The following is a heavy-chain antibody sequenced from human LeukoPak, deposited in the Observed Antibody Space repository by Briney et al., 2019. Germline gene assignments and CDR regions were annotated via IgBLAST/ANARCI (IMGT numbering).Heavy chain of an antibody. CDR1: GFTFDDYA. CDR3: AKGVAAAGTIRVFDY. D-gene: IGHD6-13*01. CDR2: ISWNSGII. Sequence: GGSLRLSCAASGFTFDDYAMHWVRQAPGKGLEWVSGISWNSGIIGYADSVKGRCTISRDNAKTSLYLQMNSLRAENMAFYYCAKGVAAAGTIRVFDYWGQGTLVTVSS. V-gene: IGHV3-9*03. J-gene: IGHJ4*02.